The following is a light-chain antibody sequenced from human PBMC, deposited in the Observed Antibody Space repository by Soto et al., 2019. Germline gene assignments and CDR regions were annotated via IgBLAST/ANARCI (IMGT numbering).Light chain of an antibody. Sequence: DIQMTQSPSTLSASVGDRVTITCRASQSISSWLAWYQQKPGKDTKLLIYKASSLESGVPSRFSGSGSGTEFTLTISRLQRDDFATYYRKPYNSYSSLTFGGGTKLEIK. J-gene: IGKJ4*01. CDR2: KAS. V-gene: IGKV1-5*03. CDR1: QSISSW. CDR3: KPYNSYSSLT.